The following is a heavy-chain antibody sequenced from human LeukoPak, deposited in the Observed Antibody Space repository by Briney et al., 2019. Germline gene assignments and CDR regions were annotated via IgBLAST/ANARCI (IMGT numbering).Heavy chain of an antibody. D-gene: IGHD4-23*01. V-gene: IGHV4-61*02. CDR2: IYTSGST. Sequence: SETLSLTCTVSGGSISSGSYYWSWIRQPAGKGLEWIGRIYTSGSTNYNPSLKSRVTISVDTSKNQFSLKLSSVTAADTAVYYCAREGPLSGNDLNWFDPWGQGTLVTVSS. CDR3: AREGPLSGNDLNWFDP. J-gene: IGHJ5*02. CDR1: GGSISSGSYY.